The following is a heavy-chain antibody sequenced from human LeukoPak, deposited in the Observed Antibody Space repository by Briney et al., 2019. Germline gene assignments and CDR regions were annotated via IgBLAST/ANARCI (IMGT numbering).Heavy chain of an antibody. V-gene: IGHV3-64*02. CDR3: ARDLSGGGLDY. CDR1: GFTFSSYA. CDR2: ISNNAVRT. Sequence: SGGSLRLSCAASGFTFSSYAMHWVRQAPGKGLEYVSAISNNAVRTYYVDSVRGRFTISRDNSKNTLYLQMGSLRPDDVAVYYCARDLSGGGLDYWGQGTLVTVSS. D-gene: IGHD3-10*01. J-gene: IGHJ4*02.